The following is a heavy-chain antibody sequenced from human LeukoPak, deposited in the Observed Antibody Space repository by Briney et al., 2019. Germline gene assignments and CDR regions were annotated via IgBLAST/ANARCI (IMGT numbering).Heavy chain of an antibody. CDR3: ARSSSWYVPGAFDI. Sequence: GESLKISCKGSGYSFTSYWIGWVRQMPGEGLEWMGIIYPGDSDTRYSPSFQGQVTISADKSISIAYLQWSSPKASDTAMYYCARSSSWYVPGAFDIWGEGTMVTVSS. CDR1: GYSFTSYW. J-gene: IGHJ3*02. CDR2: IYPGDSDT. V-gene: IGHV5-51*01. D-gene: IGHD6-13*01.